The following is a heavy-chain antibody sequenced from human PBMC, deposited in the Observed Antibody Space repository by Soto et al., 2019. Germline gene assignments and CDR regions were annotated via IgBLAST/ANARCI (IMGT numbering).Heavy chain of an antibody. V-gene: IGHV1-8*01. Sequence: ASVKVSCKASGYTFTSYDINWVRQATGQGLEWMGWMNPNSGNTGYAQKFQGRVTMTRNTSISTAYMELSSLRSEDTAVYYCARVGPDTRFPVVVPAATPVYYYGMDVWGQGTTVTVSS. J-gene: IGHJ6*02. CDR3: ARVGPDTRFPVVVPAATPVYYYGMDV. CDR1: GYTFTSYD. D-gene: IGHD2-2*01. CDR2: MNPNSGNT.